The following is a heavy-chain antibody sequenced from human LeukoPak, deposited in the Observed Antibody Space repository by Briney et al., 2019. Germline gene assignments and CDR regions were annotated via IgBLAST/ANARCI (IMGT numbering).Heavy chain of an antibody. CDR1: GDSVSSGRHY. CDR2: VYASGSTTST. J-gene: IGHJ6*03. CDR3: ARDQTHDFPPSYYMDV. V-gene: IGHV4-61*02. Sequence: SETLSLTCSVSGDSVSSGRHYWSWIWQPAGKGLEWIGRVYASGSTTSTTYNPSLKSRVSISVDTSKNQFYPKLTSVTAADTAVYFCARDQTHDFPPSYYMDVWGKGTTVTVSS. D-gene: IGHD3-3*01.